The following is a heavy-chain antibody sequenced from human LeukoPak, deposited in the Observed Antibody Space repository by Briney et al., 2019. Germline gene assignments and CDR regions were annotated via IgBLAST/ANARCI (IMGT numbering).Heavy chain of an antibody. CDR3: ARVGEAQYSSGWYPEFFDY. CDR1: GYTFTSYV. J-gene: IGHJ4*02. CDR2: ISAYNGNT. V-gene: IGHV1-18*01. Sequence: ASVKVSCKASGYTFTSYVISWVRQAPGQGLEWMGWISAYNGNTNYAQKLQGRVTMTTDTSTSTAYMELRSLRSDDTAVYYCARVGEAQYSSGWYPEFFDYWGQGTLVTVSS. D-gene: IGHD6-19*01.